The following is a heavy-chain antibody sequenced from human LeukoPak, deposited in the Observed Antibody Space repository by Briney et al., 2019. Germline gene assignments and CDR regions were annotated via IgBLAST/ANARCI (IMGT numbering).Heavy chain of an antibody. CDR3: ARVYIYGRSYFDY. Sequence: SETLSLTCTVSGFSFSSGFYWGWIRQPPGKGLEWIGTIHGGGSTNYNPSLKSRVTISVDTSKNQFSLNLSSVTVADTAIYYCARVYIYGRSYFDYWGQGTLVTVSS. CDR1: GFSFSSGFY. D-gene: IGHD4-17*01. J-gene: IGHJ4*02. CDR2: IHGGGST. V-gene: IGHV4-38-2*02.